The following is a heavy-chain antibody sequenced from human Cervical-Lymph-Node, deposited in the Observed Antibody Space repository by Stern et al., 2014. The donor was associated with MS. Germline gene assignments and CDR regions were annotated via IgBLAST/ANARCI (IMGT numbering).Heavy chain of an antibody. J-gene: IGHJ4*02. CDR1: GFTVSRKY. Sequence: EVQLVESGGGLIQPGGSLRLSCAASGFTVSRKYMNWVRQAPGKGLEWVSVIYSGGSTFYADSVKGRFTISRDNSKNTLYLQMNSLRVEDTAVYYCARDPGDCSGGSCRSYYFDYWGQGTLVTVSS. D-gene: IGHD2-15*01. CDR2: IYSGGST. CDR3: ARDPGDCSGGSCRSYYFDY. V-gene: IGHV3-53*01.